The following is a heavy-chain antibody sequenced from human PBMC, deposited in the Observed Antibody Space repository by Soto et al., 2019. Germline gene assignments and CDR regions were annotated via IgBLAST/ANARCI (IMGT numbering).Heavy chain of an antibody. J-gene: IGHJ4*02. V-gene: IGHV4-61*01. Sequence: QVQLQESGPGLVKPSETLSLTCTVSGGSVSSGSYYWSWIRQPPGKGLEWIGYIYSSGSTSYNPSLKSRVTISVDTSKNQFSLKLSSVTAADTAVYYCARDGDGDNYWGQGTLVTVSS. D-gene: IGHD3-10*01. CDR3: ARDGDGDNY. CDR1: GGSVSSGSYY. CDR2: IYSSGST.